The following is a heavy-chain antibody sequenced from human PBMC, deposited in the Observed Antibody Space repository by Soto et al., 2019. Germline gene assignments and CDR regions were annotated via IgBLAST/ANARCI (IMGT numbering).Heavy chain of an antibody. CDR1: GFTFSGFW. Sequence: GGSLRLSCAASGFTFSGFWMSWVRQAPGKGLEWVANIKEDGSEKYYVDSVKGRFTISSDNAKNSLYLQLNSLRVEDTAIYYCARARNTGWPRPLYFDYWGQGVLVTVSS. V-gene: IGHV3-7*04. CDR2: IKEDGSEK. J-gene: IGHJ4*02. CDR3: ARARNTGWPRPLYFDY. D-gene: IGHD6-19*01.